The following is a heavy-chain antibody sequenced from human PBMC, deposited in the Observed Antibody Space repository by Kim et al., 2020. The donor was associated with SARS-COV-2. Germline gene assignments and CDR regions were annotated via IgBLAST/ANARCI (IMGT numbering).Heavy chain of an antibody. CDR2: IYYSGST. V-gene: IGHV4-59*01. D-gene: IGHD3-22*01. Sequence: SETLSLTCTVSGGSISSYYWSWIRQPPGKGLEWIGYIYYSGSTNYNPSLKSRVTISVDTSKNQFSLKLSSVTAADTAVYYCARDVLDSSGYYYWYFDLWGRGTLVTVSS. CDR1: GGSISSYY. CDR3: ARDVLDSSGYYYWYFDL. J-gene: IGHJ2*01.